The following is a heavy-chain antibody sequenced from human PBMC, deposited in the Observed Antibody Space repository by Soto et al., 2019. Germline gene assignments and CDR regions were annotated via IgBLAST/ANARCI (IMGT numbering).Heavy chain of an antibody. V-gene: IGHV4-31*03. D-gene: IGHD3-22*01. Sequence: SETLSVTCTVAGGSISSGGYYWSWIRQHPGKGLEWIGYIYYSGSTYYNPSLKSRVTISVDTSKNQSSLKLSSVTAADTAVYYCARAVTYYYDSSGYYLDYWGQGTLVTVSS. J-gene: IGHJ4*02. CDR1: GGSISSGGYY. CDR3: ARAVTYYYDSSGYYLDY. CDR2: IYYSGST.